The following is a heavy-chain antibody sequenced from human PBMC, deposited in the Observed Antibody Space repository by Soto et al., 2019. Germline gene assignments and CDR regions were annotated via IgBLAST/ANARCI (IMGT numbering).Heavy chain of an antibody. CDR3: ARGRDSSGGFY. CDR2: MNPNSGNT. D-gene: IGHD6-19*01. V-gene: IGHV1-8*01. Sequence: QVQLVQSGAEVKKPGASVKVYCKASGYTFTSYEINWVRQATGQGLEWMGWMNPNSGNTGYEQRFQGRLTLTRNTSKSTSYMGLSSLRSEKKDVYYCARGRDSSGGFYWCQGTLVTVSS. CDR1: GYTFTSYE. J-gene: IGHJ4*02.